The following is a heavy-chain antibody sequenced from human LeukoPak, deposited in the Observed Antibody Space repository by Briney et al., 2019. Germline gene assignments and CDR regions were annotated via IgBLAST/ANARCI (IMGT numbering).Heavy chain of an antibody. CDR2: IYYSGST. CDR3: ARDSRTYYDFWSGYLFGGMDV. V-gene: IGHV4-59*01. CDR1: GGSISSYY. D-gene: IGHD3-3*01. Sequence: SETLSLTCTVSGGSISSYYWSWIRQPPGKGLEWIGYIYYSGSTNYNPSLKSRVTISVDTSKNQFSLKLSSVTAADTAVYYCARDSRTYYDFWSGYLFGGMDVWGQGTTVTVSS. J-gene: IGHJ6*02.